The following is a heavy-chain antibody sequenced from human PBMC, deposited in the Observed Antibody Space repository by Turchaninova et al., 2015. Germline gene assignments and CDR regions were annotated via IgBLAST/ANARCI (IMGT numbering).Heavy chain of an antibody. Sequence: QVQLVQSGAVVKKTGSSVKVSCKVSGGTFSSYAISWVRQAPGQGLEWMGGIIPIFNTPNYAQNFQGRVTITADRSTSTAYMELSSLRYDDTAVYFCATDVDGKLKWGQGTLVTVSS. CDR2: IIPIFNTP. CDR3: ATDVDGKLK. V-gene: IGHV1-69*06. D-gene: IGHD4-17*01. J-gene: IGHJ4*02. CDR1: GGTFSSYA.